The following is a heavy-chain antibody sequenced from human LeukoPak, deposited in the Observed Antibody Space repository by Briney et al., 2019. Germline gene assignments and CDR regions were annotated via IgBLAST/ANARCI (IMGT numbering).Heavy chain of an antibody. D-gene: IGHD3-10*01. CDR3: ARYMVRGTYYYYMDV. Sequence: GGSLRISCAASGFTFSSYWMSWVRQAPGKGLEWVANIKQDGSEKYYVDSVKGRFTISRDNAKNSLYLQMNSLRAEDTAVYYCARYMVRGTYYYYMDVWGKGTTVTVSS. CDR2: IKQDGSEK. CDR1: GFTFSSYW. V-gene: IGHV3-7*01. J-gene: IGHJ6*03.